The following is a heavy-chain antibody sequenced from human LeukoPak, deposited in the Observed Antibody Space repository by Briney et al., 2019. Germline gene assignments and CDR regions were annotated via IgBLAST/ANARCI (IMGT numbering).Heavy chain of an antibody. D-gene: IGHD3-3*01. Sequence: SETLSLTCTVSGDSISSYYWSWIRQPPGKGLEWIGYIYYSGNTNYNPTLRSRVTISVDTSKNQFSLKLSSVTAADTAVYYCARVSPTYYDFWSGNPNWFDPWGQGTLVTVSS. CDR1: GDSISSYY. J-gene: IGHJ5*02. V-gene: IGHV4-59*01. CDR3: ARVSPTYYDFWSGNPNWFDP. CDR2: IYYSGNT.